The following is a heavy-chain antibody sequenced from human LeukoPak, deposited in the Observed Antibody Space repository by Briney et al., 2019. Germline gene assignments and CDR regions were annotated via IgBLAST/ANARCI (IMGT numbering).Heavy chain of an antibody. V-gene: IGHV4-59*01. CDR1: GGSISSYY. Sequence: SETLSLTCIVSGGSISSYYGSWNRPPPGKGLEWIGYIYYSGSTNYNPSLKSRVTISVDTSKNQFSLKLSSVTAADTAVYYCAGLDWLPTEYYYYCMDVWVQGCTVTVS. D-gene: IGHD3-9*01. CDR2: IYYSGST. CDR3: AGLDWLPTEYYYYCMDV. J-gene: IGHJ6*02.